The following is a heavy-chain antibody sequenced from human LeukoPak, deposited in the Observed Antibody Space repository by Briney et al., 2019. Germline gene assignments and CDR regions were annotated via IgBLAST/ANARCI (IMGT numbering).Heavy chain of an antibody. Sequence: PSETLSLTCAVYGGSFSGYYWSWIRQPPGKGLEWIGYIYYSGSTNYNPSLKSRVTISVDTSKNQFSLKLSSVTAADTAVYYCARSDWYSGYYSNWGQGTLVTVSS. V-gene: IGHV4-59*01. CDR2: IYYSGST. CDR3: ARSDWYSGYYSN. D-gene: IGHD3-22*01. J-gene: IGHJ4*02. CDR1: GGSFSGYY.